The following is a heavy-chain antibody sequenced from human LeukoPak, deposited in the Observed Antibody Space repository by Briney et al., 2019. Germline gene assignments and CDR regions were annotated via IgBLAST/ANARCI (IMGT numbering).Heavy chain of an antibody. D-gene: IGHD4-23*01. J-gene: IGHJ6*02. CDR1: GFTFSSYA. Sequence: TGGSLRLSCAASGFTFSSYAMSWVRQAPGKGLEWVSAISGSGGSTYYADSVKGRFTISRDNSKNTLYLQMNSLRAEDTAVYYCANGKGRDPYYGMDVWGQGTTVTVSS. V-gene: IGHV3-23*01. CDR2: ISGSGGST. CDR3: ANGKGRDPYYGMDV.